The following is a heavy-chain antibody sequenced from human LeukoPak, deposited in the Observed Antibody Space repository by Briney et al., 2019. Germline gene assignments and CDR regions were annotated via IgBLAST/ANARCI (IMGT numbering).Heavy chain of an antibody. D-gene: IGHD2-15*01. V-gene: IGHV1-2*02. CDR2: INPNRDGT. J-gene: IGHJ5*02. CDR3: ARGYAYCSGGSCYSGWFDP. Sequence: ASVKVSFKASVYTFTGYYMHWVRQPPGQGLEWVGWINPNRDGTNYAQKFHGRVTMTRDTSISAAYMELSRLRSEETDVYYCARGYAYCSGGSCYSGWFDPWGQGTLVTVSS. CDR1: VYTFTGYY.